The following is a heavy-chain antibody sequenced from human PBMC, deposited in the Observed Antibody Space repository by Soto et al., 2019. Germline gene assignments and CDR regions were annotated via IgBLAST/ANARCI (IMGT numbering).Heavy chain of an antibody. CDR1: GGSISSSSYY. V-gene: IGHV4-39*01. CDR2: IYYSGST. D-gene: IGHD2-21*02. Sequence: QLQLQESGPGLVKPSETLSLTCTVSGGSISSSSYYWGWIRQPPGKGLEWIGSIYYSGSTYYNPSLKSRVTISVDTSKNQFSLKLSSVTAADTAVYYCARLYCGGDCYRPFQFDYWGQGTLVTVSS. J-gene: IGHJ4*02. CDR3: ARLYCGGDCYRPFQFDY.